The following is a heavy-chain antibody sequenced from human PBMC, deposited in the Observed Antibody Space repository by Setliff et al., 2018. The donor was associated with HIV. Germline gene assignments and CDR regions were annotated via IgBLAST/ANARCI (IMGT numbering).Heavy chain of an antibody. D-gene: IGHD3-22*01. CDR3: ARGDYYDSTGYEGLDS. Sequence: SETLSLTCAVYSGSFSGYRWTWIRQPPGKGLEWIGEINHRGSTTYNPSLRSRVTISVDTSKNQFSLKLNSVTAADTAVYYCARGDYYDSTGYEGLDSWGRGTLITVSS. CDR2: INHRGST. CDR1: SGSFSGYR. J-gene: IGHJ4*02. V-gene: IGHV4-34*01.